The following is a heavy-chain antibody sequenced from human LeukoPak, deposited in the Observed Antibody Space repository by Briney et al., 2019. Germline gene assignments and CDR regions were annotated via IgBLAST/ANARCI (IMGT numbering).Heavy chain of an antibody. V-gene: IGHV3-74*01. Sequence: GGSLRLSCVGSGFTFSSYWMHWVRQAPGKGLVWVSRINSDGSGTSYADSVKGRFTISRDNAKNTLFLQMNSLRAEDTAVYYCARDRSGSHYYMDVWGKGATVTVSS. J-gene: IGHJ6*03. CDR2: INSDGSGT. CDR1: GFTFSSYW. CDR3: ARDRSGSHYYMDV. D-gene: IGHD1-26*01.